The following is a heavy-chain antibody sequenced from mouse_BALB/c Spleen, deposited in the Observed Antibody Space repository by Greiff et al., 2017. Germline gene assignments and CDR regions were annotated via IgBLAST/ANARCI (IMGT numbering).Heavy chain of an antibody. CDR3: TRFAAMDY. V-gene: IGHV1-69*02. J-gene: IGHJ4*01. CDR2: IYPSDSYT. CDR1: GYTFTSFW. Sequence: VQLQQSGAELVRPGASVKLSCKASGYTFTSFWINWVKQRPGQGLEWIGNIYPSDSYTNYNQKFKDKATLTVDKSSSTAYMQLSSPTSEDSAVYYCTRFAAMDYWGQGTSVTVSS.